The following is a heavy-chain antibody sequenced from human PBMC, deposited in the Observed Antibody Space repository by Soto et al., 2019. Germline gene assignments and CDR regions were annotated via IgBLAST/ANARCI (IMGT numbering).Heavy chain of an antibody. CDR1: GFTFDDYA. CDR3: AKDIGPRGVAGTEPNDY. J-gene: IGHJ4*02. D-gene: IGHD6-19*01. V-gene: IGHV3-9*01. Sequence: GGSLRLSCAASGFTFDDYAMHWVRQAPGKGLEWVSGISWNSGSIGYADSVKGRFTISRDNAKNSLYLQMNSLRAEDTALYYCAKDIGPRGVAGTEPNDYWGQGTLVTVSS. CDR2: ISWNSGSI.